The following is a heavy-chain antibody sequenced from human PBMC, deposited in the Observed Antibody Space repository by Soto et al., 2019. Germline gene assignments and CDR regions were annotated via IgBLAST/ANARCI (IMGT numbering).Heavy chain of an antibody. D-gene: IGHD1-20*01. CDR1: SGSSGTSTYY. Sequence: KASETLSLTCTVSSGSSGTSTYYWGWIRQPPGKGLEWIGSVYYGGSTYYNPSLKSRVTISVDTSKNHLSLKLNSVTAADTAVYYCDLGRGYNWKDYYFDYWGQGTQVTVYS. J-gene: IGHJ4*02. V-gene: IGHV4-39*02. CDR3: DLGRGYNWKDYYFDY. CDR2: VYYGGST.